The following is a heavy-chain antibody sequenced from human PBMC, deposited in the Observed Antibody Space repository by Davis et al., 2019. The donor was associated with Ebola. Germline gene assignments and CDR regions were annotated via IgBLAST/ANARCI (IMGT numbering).Heavy chain of an antibody. Sequence: MPSETLSLTCAVSGGSISSSNWWSWVRQPPGKGLEWIGEIYHSGSTNYNPSLKSRVTISVDTSKNQFSRKLSSVTAADTAVYYCARGLRGGIVVVPAATNYGMDVWGQGTTVTVSS. CDR3: ARGLRGGIVVVPAATNYGMDV. CDR2: IYHSGST. J-gene: IGHJ6*02. V-gene: IGHV4-4*02. CDR1: GGSISSSNW. D-gene: IGHD2-2*01.